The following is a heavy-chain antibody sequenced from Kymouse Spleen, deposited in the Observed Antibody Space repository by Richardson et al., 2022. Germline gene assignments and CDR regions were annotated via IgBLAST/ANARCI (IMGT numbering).Heavy chain of an antibody. D-gene: IGHD6-13*01. CDR3: ARHEYSSSWYGGYYYYYGMDV. CDR2: IYYSGST. V-gene: IGHV4-39*01. J-gene: IGHJ6*02. CDR1: GGSISSSSYY. Sequence: QLQLQESGPGLVKPSETLSLTCTVSGGSISSSSYYWGWIRQPPGKGLEWIGSIYYSGSTYYNPSLKSRVTISVDTSKNQFSLKLSSVTAADTAVYYCARHEYSSSWYGGYYYYYGMDVWGQGTTVTVSS.